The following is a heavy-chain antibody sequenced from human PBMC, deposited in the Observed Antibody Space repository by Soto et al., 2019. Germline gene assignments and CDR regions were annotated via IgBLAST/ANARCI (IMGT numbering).Heavy chain of an antibody. CDR1: GYTFTSYG. CDR3: AREEGYGDPYYDAFHI. D-gene: IGHD4-17*01. CDR2: ISAYNGNT. V-gene: IGHV1-18*01. J-gene: IGHJ3*02. Sequence: GASVKVSCKASGYTFTSYGISWVRQAPGQGLEWMGWISAYNGNTNYAQKLQGRVTMTTDTSTSTAYMELRSLRSDDTAVYYCAREEGYGDPYYDAFHIWGQGTMVTVSS.